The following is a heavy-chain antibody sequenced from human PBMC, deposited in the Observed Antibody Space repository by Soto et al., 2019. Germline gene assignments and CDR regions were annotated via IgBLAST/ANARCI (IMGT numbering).Heavy chain of an antibody. V-gene: IGHV3-64D*06. D-gene: IGHD3-22*01. CDR3: VKGVKGSTLIPYYYDSSGYYYDAFNI. CDR1: GFTFSRYA. CDR2: ISSNGGST. J-gene: IGHJ3*02. Sequence: EGSLRLSCSASGFTFSRYAMHWVRRAPGKGLVYVSVISSNGGSTYHADAVKVIFTISRDNAKNTPYLQMSSLRAEDTAVYYCVKGVKGSTLIPYYYDSSGYYYDAFNIWCQETKVTVS.